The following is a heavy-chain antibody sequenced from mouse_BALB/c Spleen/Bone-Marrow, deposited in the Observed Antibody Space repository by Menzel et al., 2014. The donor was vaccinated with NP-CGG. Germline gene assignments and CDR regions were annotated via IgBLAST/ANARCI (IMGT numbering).Heavy chain of an antibody. CDR3: ARDNLDY. Sequence: EVKLEESGPGLVKPSQSLSLTCSVTGYSITGGYYWNWIRQFPGNKLEWMGYISYDGSNNYNPSLKNRISITRDTSKNQFLLKLNSVTTEDTATYYCARDNLDYWGQGTTLTVSS. CDR2: ISYDGSN. CDR1: GYSITGGYY. V-gene: IGHV3-6*02. J-gene: IGHJ2*01.